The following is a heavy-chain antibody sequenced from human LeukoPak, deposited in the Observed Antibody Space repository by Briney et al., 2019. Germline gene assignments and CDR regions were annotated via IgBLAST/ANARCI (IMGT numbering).Heavy chain of an antibody. CDR2: IHASGST. CDR3: ARRFFDQDFFDY. J-gene: IGHJ4*02. V-gene: IGHV4-4*09. Sequence: PSETLSLTCSVSVGSISGYYWSWIRLPPGKGLEWIGYIHASGSTHYNSSLKSRVTILLGTSKNQFSLEVISLTAADTAVYYCARRFFDQDFFDYWGQGTLVTVSS. CDR1: VGSISGYY. D-gene: IGHD3-9*01.